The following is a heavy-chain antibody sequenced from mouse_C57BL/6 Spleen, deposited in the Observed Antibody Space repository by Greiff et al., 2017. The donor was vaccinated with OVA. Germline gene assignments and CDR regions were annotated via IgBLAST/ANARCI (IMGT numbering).Heavy chain of an antibody. V-gene: IGHV1-54*01. CDR1: GYAFTNYL. CDR3: ARWASYEDYAMDY. D-gene: IGHD1-1*01. CDR2: INPGSGGT. Sequence: QVQLQQSGAELVRPGTSVKVSCKASGYAFTNYLIEWVKQRPGQGLEWIGVINPGSGGTNYNEKFKGKATLTADKSSSTAYMQLSSLTSEDSAVYFCARWASYEDYAMDYWGQGTSVTVSS. J-gene: IGHJ4*01.